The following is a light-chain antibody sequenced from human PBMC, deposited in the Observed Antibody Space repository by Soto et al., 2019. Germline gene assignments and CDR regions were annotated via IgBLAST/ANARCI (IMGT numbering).Light chain of an antibody. V-gene: IGLV1-47*01. CDR2: RNN. J-gene: IGLJ1*01. CDR3: AGWDDRPSCFYV. Sequence: QSVLTQPPSASGTPGQRVTISCSGSSSNIGSNYVYWYQQLPGTAPKLLIYRNNQRPSGVPDRFSGSKSGTSASLAISGLPFEDGAYYYLAGWDDRPSCFYVFGTGTKVTVL. CDR1: SSNIGSNY.